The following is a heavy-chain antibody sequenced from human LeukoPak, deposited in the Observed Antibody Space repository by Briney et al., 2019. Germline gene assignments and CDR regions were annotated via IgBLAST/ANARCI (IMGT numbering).Heavy chain of an antibody. D-gene: IGHD3-10*01. CDR2: IRHDGHT. CDR1: GFFSTAYY. Sequence: SETLSLTCTVSGFFSTAYYWGWIRQPPGKGLEWIARIRHDGHTYYNPSLKSRVTISVDTSKNQFSLKLSSVTAADTAVYYCARTRYYYNSRSYGAPYYFDYWGQGTLVTVSS. J-gene: IGHJ4*02. CDR3: ARTRYYYNSRSYGAPYYFDY. V-gene: IGHV4-38-2*02.